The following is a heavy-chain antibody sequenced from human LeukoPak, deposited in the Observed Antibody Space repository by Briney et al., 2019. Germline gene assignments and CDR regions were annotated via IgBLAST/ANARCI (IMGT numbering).Heavy chain of an antibody. CDR3: ASLSSGARGENPGDY. CDR2: IKQDGGEK. D-gene: IGHD3-16*01. CDR1: GFTFSNYW. V-gene: IGHV3-7*03. J-gene: IGHJ4*02. Sequence: GGSLRLSCAASGFTFSNYWMNWVRQAPGKGLEWVANIKQDGGEKSYVDSVKGRFTISRDNAKNSLHLQMNSLRAEDTAVYYCASLSSGARGENPGDYWGQGTLVTVSS.